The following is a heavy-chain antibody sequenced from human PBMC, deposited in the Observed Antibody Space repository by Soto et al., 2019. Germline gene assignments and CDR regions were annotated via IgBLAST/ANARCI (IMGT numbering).Heavy chain of an antibody. CDR3: ARGTMVRGVIISHKYFQH. CDR1: GGSISGFY. D-gene: IGHD3-10*01. Sequence: PSETLSLTCTVSGGSISGFYWSWIRQPPGKGLEWIGYMYYSGSTYYNPSLKSRVTISVDTSKNQFSMKLSSVTAADTAVYYCARGTMVRGVIISHKYFQHWGQGTLVTVSS. CDR2: MYYSGST. V-gene: IGHV4-59*12. J-gene: IGHJ1*01.